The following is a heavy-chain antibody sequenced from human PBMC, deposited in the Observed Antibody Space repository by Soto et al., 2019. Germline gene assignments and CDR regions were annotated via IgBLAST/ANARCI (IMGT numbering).Heavy chain of an antibody. CDR1: GGSFSCYY. V-gene: IGHV4-34*01. D-gene: IGHD6-19*01. J-gene: IGHJ6*02. CDR2: INHSGST. CDR3: ARLXGWLVRWSDYYYYGMDV. Sequence: KPSETLSLTCAVYGGSFSCYYWSWIRQPPGKGLEWIGEINHSGSTNYNPSLKSRVTISVDTSKNQFSLKLSSVTAADTAVYYCARLXGWLVRWSDYYYYGMDVWGQGTTVTVSS.